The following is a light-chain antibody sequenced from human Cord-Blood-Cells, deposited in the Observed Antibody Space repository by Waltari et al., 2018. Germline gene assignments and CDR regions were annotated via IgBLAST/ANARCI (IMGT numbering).Light chain of an antibody. CDR1: SSDVGGSNY. CDR2: EVS. V-gene: IGLV2-14*01. CDR3: SSYTSSSTWV. J-gene: IGLJ3*02. Sequence: QSALTQPASVSGSPGQSITISCTGTSSDVGGSNYVSWYQQHPGKAPKLMIYEVSTRPSGVSNRFSGSKSGNTASLTISGLQAEDEADYYCSSYTSSSTWVFGGGTKLTVL.